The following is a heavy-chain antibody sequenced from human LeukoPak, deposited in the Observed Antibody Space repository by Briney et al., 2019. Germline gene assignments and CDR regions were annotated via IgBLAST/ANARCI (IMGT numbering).Heavy chain of an antibody. D-gene: IGHD6-13*01. CDR3: ARGLGSSRGRATVPRYPTKDY. J-gene: IGHJ4*02. CDR2: NNHSGST. Sequence: SETLSLTCAVYVGSFSGYYWSWIRQPPGNGLEWIGENNHSGSTNSTPSLKSRVTISVATSKNQFSLKLSSVTAADTAVYYCARGLGSSRGRATVPRYPTKDYWGQGTLVTVSS. CDR1: VGSFSGYY. V-gene: IGHV4-34*01.